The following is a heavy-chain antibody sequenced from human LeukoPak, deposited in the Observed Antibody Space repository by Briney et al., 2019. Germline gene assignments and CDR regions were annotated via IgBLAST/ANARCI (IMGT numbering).Heavy chain of an antibody. V-gene: IGHV3-30-3*02. CDR3: AKTPRGSYGMDV. CDR1: GFTFSSYA. J-gene: IGHJ6*02. CDR2: ISYDGSNK. D-gene: IGHD5-12*01. Sequence: SGGSLRLSCAASGFTFSSYAMHWVRQAPGKGLEWVAVISYDGSNKYYADSVKGRFTISRDNSKNTLYLQMNSLRAEDTAVYYCAKTPRGSYGMDVWGQGTTVTVSS.